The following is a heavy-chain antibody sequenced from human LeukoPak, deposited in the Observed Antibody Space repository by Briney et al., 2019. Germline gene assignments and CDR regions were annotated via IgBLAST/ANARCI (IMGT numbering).Heavy chain of an antibody. CDR3: AKVMYRDGYNNPLFDY. V-gene: IGHV3-9*01. CDR1: GFTFDDYA. J-gene: IGHJ4*02. D-gene: IGHD5-24*01. CDR2: ISWNSGSI. Sequence: GRSLRLSCAASGFTFDDYAMHWVRQAPGKGLEWVPGISWNSGSIGYADSVKGRFTISRDNAKNSLYLQMNSLRAEDTALYYCAKVMYRDGYNNPLFDYWGQGTLVTVSS.